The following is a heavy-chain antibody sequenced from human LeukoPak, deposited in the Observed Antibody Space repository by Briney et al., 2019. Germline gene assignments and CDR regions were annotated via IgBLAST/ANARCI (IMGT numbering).Heavy chain of an antibody. D-gene: IGHD4-17*01. Sequence: GGSLRLSCAVSGFSFDTYWMTWVRQAPGKGLEWVANIKQDGTEKYYVDSVKGRFAISRDNAKNSLYLQMDSLRAEDTAVYYCTRHPYGVLDYWGQGTLVTVSS. V-gene: IGHV3-7*01. CDR3: TRHPYGVLDY. J-gene: IGHJ4*02. CDR2: IKQDGTEK. CDR1: GFSFDTYW.